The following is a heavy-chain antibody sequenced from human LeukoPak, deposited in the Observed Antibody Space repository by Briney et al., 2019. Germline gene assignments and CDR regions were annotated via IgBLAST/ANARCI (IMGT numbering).Heavy chain of an antibody. D-gene: IGHD6-19*01. J-gene: IGHJ4*02. Sequence: GVSLRLSCAASGFTFSSYSMNWVRQAPGKGLEWVSSISSSSSYIYYADSVKGRFTISRDNAKNSLYLQMNSLRAEDTAVYYCAREVRYSSGWFLYWGQGTLVTVSS. CDR3: AREVRYSSGWFLY. CDR2: ISSSSSYI. V-gene: IGHV3-21*01. CDR1: GFTFSSYS.